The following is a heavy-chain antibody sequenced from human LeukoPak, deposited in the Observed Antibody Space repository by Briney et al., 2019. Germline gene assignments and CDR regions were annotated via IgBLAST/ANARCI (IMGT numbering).Heavy chain of an antibody. V-gene: IGHV3-21*01. D-gene: IGHD6-19*01. CDR3: ARAGSSGWYYYYMDV. Sequence: GGYLRLSCAASGFTFSSYSMNWVRQAPGKGLEWVSSISSSSSYIYYADSVKGRFTISRDNAKNSLYLQMNSLRAEDTAVYYCARAGSSGWYYYYMDVWGKGTTVTVSS. CDR1: GFTFSSYS. J-gene: IGHJ6*03. CDR2: ISSSSSYI.